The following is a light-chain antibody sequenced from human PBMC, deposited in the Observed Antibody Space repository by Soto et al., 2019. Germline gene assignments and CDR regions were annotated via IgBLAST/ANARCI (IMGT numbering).Light chain of an antibody. CDR1: QSISSL. CDR2: DAS. V-gene: IGKV1-5*01. J-gene: IGKJ1*01. CDR3: QQYNSFGT. Sequence: DIQMTQSPSTLSASVGDRVTITCRASQSISSLLAWYQQKPGKAPKLLIYDASSLESWVPSRFSGSGSGTEFTLTISSLQPDDFATYYCQQYNSFGTFGQGTKVDSK.